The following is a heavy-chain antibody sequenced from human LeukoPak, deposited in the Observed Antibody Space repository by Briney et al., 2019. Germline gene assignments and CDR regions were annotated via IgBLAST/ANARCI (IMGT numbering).Heavy chain of an antibody. Sequence: LSLTCAGSGFIFNNYAMHWVRQPPGKGLEWVSGISWNSGTIDYADSVRGRFTISRDNAKNSLYLQMDSLRVEDTAFYYCAKDNRRHYTSGPNPDSLHWGQGALVTVSS. D-gene: IGHD6-19*01. CDR3: AKDNRRHYTSGPNPDSLH. J-gene: IGHJ4*02. CDR1: GFIFNNYA. CDR2: ISWNSGTI. V-gene: IGHV3-9*01.